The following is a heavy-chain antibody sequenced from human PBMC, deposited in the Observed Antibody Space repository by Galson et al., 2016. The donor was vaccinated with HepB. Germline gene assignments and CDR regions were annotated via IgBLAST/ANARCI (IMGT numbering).Heavy chain of an antibody. J-gene: IGHJ4*02. D-gene: IGHD2-8*01. CDR1: QYTFTNYA. Sequence: SVKVSCKASQYTFTNYAMHWVRQAPGHRPEWMGWITPGNGHTKYSEMFQGRVTFTTDTSARTAYMELNSLRSEDTAVYYCTGEVNGFFDYWGQGTRVTVSS. CDR2: ITPGNGHT. CDR3: TGEVNGFFDY. V-gene: IGHV1-3*01.